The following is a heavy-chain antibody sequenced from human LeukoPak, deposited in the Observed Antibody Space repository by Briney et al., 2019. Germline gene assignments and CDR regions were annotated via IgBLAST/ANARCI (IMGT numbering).Heavy chain of an antibody. CDR3: VGGGTTMIVVVNKPLDY. D-gene: IGHD3-22*01. V-gene: IGHV4-39*01. CDR1: GGSISSSSYY. J-gene: IGHJ4*02. Sequence: SETLSLTCTVSGGSISSSSYYWGWIRQPPGKGLEWIGSIYYSGSTYYNPSLKSRVTISVDTSKNQFSLKLSSVTAADTAVYYCVGGGTTMIVVVNKPLDYWGQGTLVTVSS. CDR2: IYYSGST.